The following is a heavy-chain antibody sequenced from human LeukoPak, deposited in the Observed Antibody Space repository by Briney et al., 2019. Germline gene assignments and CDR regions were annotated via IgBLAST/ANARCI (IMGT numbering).Heavy chain of an antibody. CDR3: ARGYSYGSGWFDP. J-gene: IGHJ5*02. V-gene: IGHV1-2*02. Sequence: ASVKVSCKAFGYTFTSNYMHWVRQAPGQGLEWMGWINPNSGGTNYAQKFQGRVTMTRDTSISTAYMELSRLRSDDTAVYYCARGYSYGSGWFDPWGQGTLVTVSS. D-gene: IGHD5-18*01. CDR1: GYTFTSNY. CDR2: INPNSGGT.